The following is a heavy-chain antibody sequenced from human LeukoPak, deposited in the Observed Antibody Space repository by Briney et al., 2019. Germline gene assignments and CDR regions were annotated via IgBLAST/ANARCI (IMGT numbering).Heavy chain of an antibody. CDR1: GGSFSGYY. D-gene: IGHD4-17*01. Sequence: SETLSLTCAVYGGSFSGYYWSWIRQPPGKGLEWIGEINHSGSTNYNPSLKSRVTISVDTSKNQFSLKLSSVTAADTAVYYCARSDLYGDYPPGKYWGQGALVTVSS. J-gene: IGHJ4*02. CDR2: INHSGST. V-gene: IGHV4-34*01. CDR3: ARSDLYGDYPPGKY.